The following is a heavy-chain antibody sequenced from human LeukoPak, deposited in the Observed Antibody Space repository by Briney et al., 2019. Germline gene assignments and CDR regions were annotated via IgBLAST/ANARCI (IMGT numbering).Heavy chain of an antibody. Sequence: GGSLRLSCAASGFTFSAYHINWVRQAPGKGLEWISYISTTGTTIRYADSVKGRFAISRDNAKSSLYLQMNSLRDEDTAVYYCARVWQDYSGVDYWGQGTLVTVSS. CDR3: ARVWQDYSGVDY. V-gene: IGHV3-48*02. CDR2: ISTTGTTI. CDR1: GFTFSAYH. D-gene: IGHD2-21*01. J-gene: IGHJ4*02.